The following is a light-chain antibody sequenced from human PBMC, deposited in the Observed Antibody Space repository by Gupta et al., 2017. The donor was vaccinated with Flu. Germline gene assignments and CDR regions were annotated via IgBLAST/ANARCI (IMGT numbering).Light chain of an antibody. J-gene: IGLJ3*02. CDR3: QLWNRSGDHPV. CDR1: NIGTES. Sequence: SYVLTQPPSVSASPGPTARITCEENNIGTESVHWYQQKPGQAPVLVVYDDSARPSEIPERFSGSNSGNTATLTVSRVEDGDEADYYCQLWNRSGDHPVFGGGSKLTVL. CDR2: DDS. V-gene: IGLV3-21*02.